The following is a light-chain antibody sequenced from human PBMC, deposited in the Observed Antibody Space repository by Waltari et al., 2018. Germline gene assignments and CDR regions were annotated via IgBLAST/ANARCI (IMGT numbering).Light chain of an antibody. CDR2: STS. Sequence: QPLVTQEPSVTVSPGGTVTLTCASSTGSVTSAFFPTWFQQKPGQAPMALIFSTSHKHSSTPARVSGSLRGGKAVLTLSGVQPEDEADYYCLLYYRSTQSIVFGGGTKVTV. CDR3: LLYYRSTQSIV. J-gene: IGLJ2*01. V-gene: IGLV7-43*01. CDR1: TGSVTSAFF.